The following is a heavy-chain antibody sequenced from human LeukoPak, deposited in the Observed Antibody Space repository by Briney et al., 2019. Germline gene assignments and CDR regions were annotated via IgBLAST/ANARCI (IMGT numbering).Heavy chain of an antibody. Sequence: ARGSLRLSCAASGFTFSSYALNWVRQAPGKGLEWVSYISSGSNTIYYADSVKGRFTVSRDNAKNSLYLQMNSLRAEDTAVYYCARETRGRFDYWGQGTLVTVSS. CDR3: ARETRGRFDY. CDR1: GFTFSSYA. V-gene: IGHV3-48*01. CDR2: ISSGSNTI. J-gene: IGHJ4*02. D-gene: IGHD6-25*01.